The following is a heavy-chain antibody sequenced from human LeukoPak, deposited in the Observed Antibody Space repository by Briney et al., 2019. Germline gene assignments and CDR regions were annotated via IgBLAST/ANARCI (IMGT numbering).Heavy chain of an antibody. J-gene: IGHJ4*02. CDR3: ARAATSTDYFDY. CDR1: GGSISSGDYY. V-gene: IGHV4-30-4*08. Sequence: PSETLSLTCTVSGGSISSGDYYWSWIRQPPGKGLEWIGDIYYSGSTYYNPSLKSRVTISVDTSKNQFSLKLSSVTAADTAVYYCARAATSTDYFDYWGQGTLVTVSS. D-gene: IGHD5-24*01. CDR2: IYYSGST.